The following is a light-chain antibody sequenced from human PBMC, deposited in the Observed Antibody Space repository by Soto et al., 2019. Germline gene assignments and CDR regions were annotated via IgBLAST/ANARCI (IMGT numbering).Light chain of an antibody. V-gene: IGLV1-40*01. CDR1: SSNLGAGYD. CDR2: DNI. Sequence: QSVLTQPPSVSGAPGQTVTRSCTGSSSNLGAGYDVNWYQQAPGAAPKLLISDNINRPSGVPDRISGSKSGTSASLAIAGLQADDEADYYCQSYDNRLTGSVVFGGGTKVTVL. CDR3: QSYDNRLTGSVV. J-gene: IGLJ2*01.